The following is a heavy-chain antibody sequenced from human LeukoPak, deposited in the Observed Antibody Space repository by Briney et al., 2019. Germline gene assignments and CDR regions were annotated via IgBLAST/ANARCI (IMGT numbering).Heavy chain of an antibody. CDR3: AKGGHDFNPFYC. Sequence: GGSLRLSCAASGFTFSNYAMGWVRQAPGKGLEWVSSIKGGGGDPFCAESVRGRFTISRDNSKNTLYLQLNSLRAEDTAVYFCAKGGHDFNPFYCWGQGTLVTVSS. CDR2: IKGGGGDP. J-gene: IGHJ4*02. V-gene: IGHV3-23*01. CDR1: GFTFSNYA. D-gene: IGHD2-21*02.